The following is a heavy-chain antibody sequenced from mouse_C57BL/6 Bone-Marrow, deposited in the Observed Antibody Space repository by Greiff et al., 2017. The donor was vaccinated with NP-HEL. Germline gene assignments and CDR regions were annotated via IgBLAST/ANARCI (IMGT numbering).Heavy chain of an antibody. J-gene: IGHJ3*01. CDR2: IRLKSDNYAT. CDR1: GFTFSNYW. V-gene: IGHV6-3*01. D-gene: IGHD2-2*01. Sequence: EVMLVESGGGLVQPGGSMKLSCVASGFTFSNYWMNWVRQSPEKGLEWVAQIRLKSDNYATHYAASVKGRFTISRDDSKSSVYLQINNLRSEDTGIYYYRHYGYDEAWFAYWGQGTLVTVSA. CDR3: RHYGYDEAWFAY.